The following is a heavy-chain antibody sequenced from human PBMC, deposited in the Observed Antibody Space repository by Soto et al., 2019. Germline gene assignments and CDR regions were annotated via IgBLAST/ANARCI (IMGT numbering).Heavy chain of an antibody. CDR2: INPTSGGT. J-gene: IGHJ4*02. CDR1: GYTFTNYY. CDR3: ARERGLIVVVPAASSTGY. V-gene: IGHV1-2*02. D-gene: IGHD2-2*01. Sequence: ASVKVSCKASGYTFTNYYMHWVRQAPGQGLEWIGWINPTSGGTTYAQKFQGRVTMTRDTSISTAYMYLNRLTSDDAAVYYCARERGLIVVVPAASSTGYWGQGTLVTVSS.